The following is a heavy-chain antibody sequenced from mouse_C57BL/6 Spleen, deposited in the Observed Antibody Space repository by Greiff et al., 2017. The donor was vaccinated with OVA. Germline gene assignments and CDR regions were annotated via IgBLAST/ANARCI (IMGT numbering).Heavy chain of an antibody. V-gene: IGHV1-53*01. J-gene: IGHJ4*01. CDR1: GYTFTSYW. CDR3: ARLVITTVVAKDAMDY. CDR2: INPSNGGT. D-gene: IGHD1-1*01. Sequence: QVQLQQPGTELVKPGASVKLSCKASGYTFTSYWMHWVKQRPGQGLEWIGNINPSNGGTNYNEKFKSQATLTVDKSYSTAYMQLISLTSEYSAVYYCARLVITTVVAKDAMDYWGQGTSVTVSS.